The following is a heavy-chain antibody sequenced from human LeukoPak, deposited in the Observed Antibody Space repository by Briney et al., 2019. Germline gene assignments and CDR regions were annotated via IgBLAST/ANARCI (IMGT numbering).Heavy chain of an antibody. J-gene: IGHJ4*02. D-gene: IGHD2-21*02. CDR3: AREYCGGDCYLDL. V-gene: IGHV4-31*03. CDR1: GGSISSGAYY. Sequence: SETLSLTCTVSGGSISSGAYYWSWIRQHPGKGLEWIGYIAYSGSTYYNPSLESRFSISIDAFNNKFSLDVTSVTAADTAVYYCAREYCGGDCYLDLWGRGALVTVSS. CDR2: IAYSGST.